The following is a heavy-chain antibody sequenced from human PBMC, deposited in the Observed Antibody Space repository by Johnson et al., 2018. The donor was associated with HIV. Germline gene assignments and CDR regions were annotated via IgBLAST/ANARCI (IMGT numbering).Heavy chain of an antibody. CDR1: GFTFSSYA. V-gene: IGHV3-30-3*01. CDR3: ARDRYYYGSGSRDAFDI. D-gene: IGHD3-10*01. J-gene: IGHJ3*02. Sequence: QVQLVESGGGVVQPGRSLRLSCAASGFTFSSYAMHWVRQAPGKGLEWVAVISYDGSNKYYADSVEGRFTISRDNSRDTLSLQMNSLRAEDTAVYYCARDRYYYGSGSRDAFDIWGQGTMVTVSS. CDR2: ISYDGSNK.